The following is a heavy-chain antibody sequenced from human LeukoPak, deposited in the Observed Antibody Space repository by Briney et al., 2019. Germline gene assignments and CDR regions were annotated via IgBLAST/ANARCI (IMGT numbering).Heavy chain of an antibody. CDR3: AKDPGAVVVQAYYLDH. J-gene: IGHJ4*02. CDR2: ISHDGTNT. Sequence: GGSLRLSCVDSGFRFRNFGMHWVRQAPGKGLEWVAVISHDGTNTYHAGSVRGRFTISRDNSKNTLYLQMNSLRPEDTAVYYCAKDPGAVVVQAYYLDHWGQGTLVTVSS. V-gene: IGHV3-30*18. CDR1: GFRFRNFG. D-gene: IGHD2-21*01.